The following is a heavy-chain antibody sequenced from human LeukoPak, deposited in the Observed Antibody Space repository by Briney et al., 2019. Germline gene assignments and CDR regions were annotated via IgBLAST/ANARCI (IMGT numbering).Heavy chain of an antibody. Sequence: SVNVSCKASGGTFSSYTISWVRQAPGQGLEWMGRIIPILGIANYAQKFQGRVTITADKSTSTAYMELSSLRSEDTAVYYCASGLQLWLLHYYYGMDVWGQGTTVTVSS. CDR2: IIPILGIA. CDR3: ASGLQLWLLHYYYGMDV. J-gene: IGHJ6*02. CDR1: GGTFSSYT. V-gene: IGHV1-69*02. D-gene: IGHD5-18*01.